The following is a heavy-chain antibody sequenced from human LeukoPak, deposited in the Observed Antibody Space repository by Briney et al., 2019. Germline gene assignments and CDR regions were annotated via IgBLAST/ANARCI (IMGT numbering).Heavy chain of an antibody. D-gene: IGHD2-15*01. CDR1: GYTFTSYG. CDR2: ISAYNSNT. Sequence: ASVKVSCKASGYTFTSYGINWVRQAPGQGLEWMGWISAYNSNTHYAQKLQGRVTMTTDTSTSTAYMEVRSLRSDDTAVYYCARAPRTLYCSGIGCLNWFDPWGQGTLVTVSS. J-gene: IGHJ5*02. CDR3: ARAPRTLYCSGIGCLNWFDP. V-gene: IGHV1-18*01.